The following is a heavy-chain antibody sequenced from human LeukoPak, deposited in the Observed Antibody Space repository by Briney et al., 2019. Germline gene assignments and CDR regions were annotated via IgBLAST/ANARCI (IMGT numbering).Heavy chain of an antibody. D-gene: IGHD2-2*02. CDR2: ISGSGGST. Sequence: GGSLRLSCAASGFTFSSYAMSWVRQAPGKGLEWVSAISGSGGSTYYADSVKGRFTISRDNSKNTLYLQMNSLRAEDTAVYYCTRDYNSRTSCYSFWGQGTMVTVSS. J-gene: IGHJ3*01. CDR1: GFTFSSYA. V-gene: IGHV3-23*01. CDR3: TRDYNSRTSCYSF.